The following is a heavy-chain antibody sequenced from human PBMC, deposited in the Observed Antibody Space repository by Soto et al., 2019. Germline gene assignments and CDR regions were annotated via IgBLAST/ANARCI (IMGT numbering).Heavy chain of an antibody. CDR1: GFSPSTSGVG. CDR2: IYWNDDK. J-gene: IGHJ6*02. V-gene: IGHV2-5*01. D-gene: IGHD1-26*01. CDR3: ARRSGSYESYYYYGMDV. Sequence: ESGPTLVNPTQTLTLTCTFSGFSPSTSGVGVGWIRQPPGKALEWLALIYWNDDKRYSPSLKSRLTITKDTSKNQVVLTMTNMDPVDTATYYCARRSGSYESYYYYGMDVWGQGTTVTVSS.